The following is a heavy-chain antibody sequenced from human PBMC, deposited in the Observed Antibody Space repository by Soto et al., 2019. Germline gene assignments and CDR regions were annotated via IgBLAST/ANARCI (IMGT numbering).Heavy chain of an antibody. V-gene: IGHV3-30*18. CDR1: GFTFSSYG. CDR3: AKGRGYCGGDCSTGNWYFDL. D-gene: IGHD2-21*02. CDR2: ISYDGSNK. J-gene: IGHJ2*01. Sequence: LRLSCAASGFTFSSYGMHWVRQAPGKGLEWVAVISYDGSNKYYADSVKGRFTISRDNSKNTLYLQMNSLRAEDTAVYYCAKGRGYCGGDCSTGNWYFDLWGRGTLVTVSS.